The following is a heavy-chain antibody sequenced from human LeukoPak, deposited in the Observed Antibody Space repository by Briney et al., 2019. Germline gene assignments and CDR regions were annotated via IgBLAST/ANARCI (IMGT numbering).Heavy chain of an antibody. V-gene: IGHV5-51*01. CDR1: GYSFTNYW. J-gene: IGHJ4*02. CDR3: ARPYSSGWKAFDY. CDR2: IYPGDSDT. D-gene: IGHD6-19*01. Sequence: GESLKISCKASGYSFTNYWIAWVRQMPGKGLEWMGIIYPGDSDTRYSPSFQGQVTISADKSISTAYLQWSSLKASDTAIYYCARPYSSGWKAFDYWGQGTLVTVSS.